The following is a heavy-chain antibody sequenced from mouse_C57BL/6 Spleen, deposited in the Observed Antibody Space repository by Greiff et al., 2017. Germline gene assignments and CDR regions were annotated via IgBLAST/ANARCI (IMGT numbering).Heavy chain of an antibody. V-gene: IGHV1-64*01. Sequence: QVQLQQSGAELVKPGASVKLSCKASGYTFTSYWMHWVKQRPGQGLEWIGMIHPNSGSTNYNEKFKSKATLTVDKSSSTAYMQLSSLTSEDSAVYYCAMPFYYAMDYWGQGTSVTVSS. J-gene: IGHJ4*01. CDR3: AMPFYYAMDY. CDR1: GYTFTSYW. CDR2: IHPNSGST.